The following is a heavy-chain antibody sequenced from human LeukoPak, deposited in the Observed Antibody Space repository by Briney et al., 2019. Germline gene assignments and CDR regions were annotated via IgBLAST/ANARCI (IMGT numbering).Heavy chain of an antibody. CDR1: GYTFTSYG. CDR3: ARVRTSSPVRFLESDIYYMDV. D-gene: IGHD3-3*01. J-gene: IGHJ6*03. Sequence: ASVKVSCKASGYTFTSYGISWVRQAPGQGLEWMGWISAYNGNTNYAQKLQGRVTMTTDTSTSTAYMELRSLRSDDTAVYYCARVRTSSPVRFLESDIYYMDVWGKGTTVTVSS. V-gene: IGHV1-18*01. CDR2: ISAYNGNT.